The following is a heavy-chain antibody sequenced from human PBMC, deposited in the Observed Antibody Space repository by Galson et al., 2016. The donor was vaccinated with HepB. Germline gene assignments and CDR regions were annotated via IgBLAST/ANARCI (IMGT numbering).Heavy chain of an antibody. Sequence: ETLSLTCTVSGGSISSYYWSWIRQSPRKGLEWIGYIYYTGTTNYNPSLKSRVTISVDKSNNEFSLKLISVTAADTAVYYCARDMGRHGGSDYWGQGTVVTVSA. J-gene: IGHJ4*02. CDR2: IYYTGTT. V-gene: IGHV4-59*01. CDR1: GGSISSYY. D-gene: IGHD5-24*01. CDR3: ARDMGRHGGSDY.